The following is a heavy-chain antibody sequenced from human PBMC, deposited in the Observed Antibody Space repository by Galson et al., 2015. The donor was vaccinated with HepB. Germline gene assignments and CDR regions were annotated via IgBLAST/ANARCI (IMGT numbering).Heavy chain of an antibody. J-gene: IGHJ3*02. CDR1: GYTFTSYA. V-gene: IGHV1-3*01. CDR2: INAGNGNT. D-gene: IGHD2-2*01. Sequence: SVKVSCKASGYTFTSYAMHWVRQAPGQRLEWMGWINAGNGNTKYSQKFQGRVTITRDTSASTAYMELSSLRSEDTAVYYCAGKAIGYCSNTSCPLDDAFDICGRGTMVTVSS. CDR3: AGKAIGYCSNTSCPLDDAFDI.